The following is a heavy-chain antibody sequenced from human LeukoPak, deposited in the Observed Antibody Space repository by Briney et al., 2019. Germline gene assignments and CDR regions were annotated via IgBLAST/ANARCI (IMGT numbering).Heavy chain of an antibody. D-gene: IGHD3-22*01. CDR2: IWYDGSNK. J-gene: IGHJ4*02. Sequence: GGSLRISCAASGFTFSSYGMHWVRQAPGKGLEWVAVIWYDGSNKYYADSVKGRFTISRDNSKNTLYLQMNSLRAEDTAVYYCARDAPYYDSSGYYCDYWGQGTLVTVSS. CDR3: ARDAPYYDSSGYYCDY. V-gene: IGHV3-33*01. CDR1: GFTFSSYG.